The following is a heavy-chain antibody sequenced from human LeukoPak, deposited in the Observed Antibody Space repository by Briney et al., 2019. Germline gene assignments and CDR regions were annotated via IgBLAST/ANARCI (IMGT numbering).Heavy chain of an antibody. V-gene: IGHV3-53*01. CDR2: IYSGGST. J-gene: IGHJ4*02. CDR1: GFTVSSNY. D-gene: IGHD2-21*01. Sequence: GGSLRLSCAASGFTVSSNYMSWVRQAPGKGLEWVSVIYSGGSTYYADSVKGRFTTSRDNSKNTLYLQMNSLRAEDTAVYYCASVGGGYYYFDYWGQGTLVTVSS. CDR3: ASVGGGYYYFDY.